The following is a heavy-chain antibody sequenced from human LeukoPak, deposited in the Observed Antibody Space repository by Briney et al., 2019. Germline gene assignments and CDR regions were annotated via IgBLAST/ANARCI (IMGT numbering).Heavy chain of an antibody. CDR3: ARNISLGRDTTMVTVFDY. CDR1: GYSISSGYY. J-gene: IGHJ4*02. Sequence: SETLSLTCAVSGYSISSGYYWGWIRQPPGKGLEWIGSIYHSGSTVYSPPLKSRVTISVDTSKNQFSLRLNSVTAADTAVYYCARNISLGRDTTMVTVFDYWGQGTLVTVSS. CDR2: IYHSGST. D-gene: IGHD5-18*01. V-gene: IGHV4-38-2*01.